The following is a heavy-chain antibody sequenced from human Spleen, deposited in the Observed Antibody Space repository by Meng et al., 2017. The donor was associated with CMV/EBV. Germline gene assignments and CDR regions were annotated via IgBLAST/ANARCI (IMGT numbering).Heavy chain of an antibody. CDR3: ARGASFQH. CDR1: GGSFSGYY. CDR2: INHSGST. Sequence: TRALTCAVYGGSFSGYYWSWIREPPGKGLEWIGEINHSGSTNYNPSLKSRVTISVDTSKNQFSLKLSSVTAADTAVYYCARGASFQHWGQGTLVTVSS. V-gene: IGHV4-34*01. J-gene: IGHJ1*01.